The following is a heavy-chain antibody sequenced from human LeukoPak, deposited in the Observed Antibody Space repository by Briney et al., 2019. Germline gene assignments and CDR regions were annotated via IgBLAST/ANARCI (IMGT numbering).Heavy chain of an antibody. D-gene: IGHD3-22*01. V-gene: IGHV1-69*06. CDR2: IIPIFGTA. CDR3: ARSLITMIVVDANYYYYMDV. J-gene: IGHJ6*03. CDR1: GGTFSSYA. Sequence: ASVKVSCKASGGTFSSYAISWVRQAPGQGLEWMGGIIPIFGTANYAQKFQGRVTMTADKSTSTAYMELSSLRSEDTAVYYCARSLITMIVVDANYYYYMDVWGKGTTVTVSS.